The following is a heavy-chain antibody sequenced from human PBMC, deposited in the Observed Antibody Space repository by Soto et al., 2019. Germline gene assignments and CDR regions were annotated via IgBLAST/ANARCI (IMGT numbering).Heavy chain of an antibody. J-gene: IGHJ4*02. CDR1: GGSFSGYY. Sequence: TSETLSLTCAVYGGSFSGYYWSWIRQPPGKGLEWIGEINHSGSTNYNPSLKSRVTISVDTSKNQFSLKLSSVTAADTAVYYCAREGRGYCSGGSCYFIHYWGQGTLVTVSS. CDR3: AREGRGYCSGGSCYFIHY. V-gene: IGHV4-34*01. CDR2: INHSGST. D-gene: IGHD2-15*01.